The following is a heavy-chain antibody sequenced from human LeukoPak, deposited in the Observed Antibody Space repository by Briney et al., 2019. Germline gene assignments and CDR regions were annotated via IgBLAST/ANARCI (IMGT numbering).Heavy chain of an antibody. Sequence: GGSLRLSCAASGFTFRTYAMSWVRQPPGKGLEWVANIKQDGSEKYYVDSVKGRFTISRDNAKNSLYMQMNSLRAEDTAVYYCARELSIAVDAFDIWGQGTMVTVSS. CDR3: ARELSIAVDAFDI. CDR2: IKQDGSEK. J-gene: IGHJ3*02. V-gene: IGHV3-7*03. CDR1: GFTFRTYA. D-gene: IGHD6-19*01.